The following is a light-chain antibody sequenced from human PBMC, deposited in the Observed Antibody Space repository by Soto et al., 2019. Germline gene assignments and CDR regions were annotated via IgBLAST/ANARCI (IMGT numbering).Light chain of an antibody. CDR2: EVA. CDR3: SSYSGSNNLI. CDR1: SSDVGGYDF. J-gene: IGLJ2*01. V-gene: IGLV2-8*01. Sequence: QSALTQPPSASGSPGQSVTISCTGTSSDVGGYDFVSWYQQYPGKAPKLLIYEVAKRPSGIPARFSASKSGNTASLTVSGLQDDYEADYYCSSYSGSNNLIFGGGTKLTVL.